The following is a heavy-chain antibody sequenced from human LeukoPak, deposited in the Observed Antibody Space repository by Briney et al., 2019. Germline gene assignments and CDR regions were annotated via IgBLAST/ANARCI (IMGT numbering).Heavy chain of an antibody. D-gene: IGHD6-19*01. V-gene: IGHV4-31*03. CDR1: GGSISSGDYY. CDR2: IYYSGNT. Sequence: SETLSLTCTVSGGSISSGDYYWSWVRRHPGKGLEWIGYIYYSGNTYYNPSLKSRVTISVDTSKNQFSLKLSSVTAADTAVYFCAREGYAAVAGHDAFDIWGQGTMVTVSS. J-gene: IGHJ3*02. CDR3: AREGYAAVAGHDAFDI.